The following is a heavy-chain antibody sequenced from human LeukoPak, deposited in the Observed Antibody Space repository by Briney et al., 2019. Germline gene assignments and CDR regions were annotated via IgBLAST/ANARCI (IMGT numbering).Heavy chain of an antibody. CDR3: ARASSGSYYYFDY. D-gene: IGHD3-22*01. J-gene: IGHJ4*02. CDR1: GGSISSYS. V-gene: IGHV4-4*07. Sequence: SETLSLTCTVSGGSISSYSWNWIRQPSGKGLEWIGRIYTSGSTNYNPSLKSRVTMSVDTSKNQFSLKLSSVTAADTAIYYCARASSGSYYYFDYWGQGTLVTVSS. CDR2: IYTSGST.